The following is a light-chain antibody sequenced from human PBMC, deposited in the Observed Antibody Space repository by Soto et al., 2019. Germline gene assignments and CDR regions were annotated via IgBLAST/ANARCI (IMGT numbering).Light chain of an antibody. CDR1: SSNIGSNT. V-gene: IGLV1-44*01. Sequence: QSVLTQPPSASGTPGQRFTISCSGISSNIGSNTVNWYQQLPGTAPNLLIHTNNQRPSGVPDRFSGSQSGTSASLAISGLQSEDEADYYCAAWDDSLNGYVFGTGPKLTVL. CDR2: TNN. CDR3: AAWDDSLNGYV. J-gene: IGLJ1*01.